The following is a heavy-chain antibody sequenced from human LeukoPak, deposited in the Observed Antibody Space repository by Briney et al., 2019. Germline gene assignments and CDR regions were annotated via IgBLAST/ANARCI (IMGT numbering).Heavy chain of an antibody. Sequence: PSETLSLTCTVSGGSISSGGYYWGWIRQHPGTGLEWIGYIYYSGSTYYNPSLKSRVTISVDTSKNQFSLKLSSVTAADTAVYYCARDRRGYQLLFRGQNWFDPWGQGTLVTVSS. D-gene: IGHD2-2*01. J-gene: IGHJ5*02. V-gene: IGHV4-31*03. CDR3: ARDRRGYQLLFRGQNWFDP. CDR2: IYYSGST. CDR1: GGSISSGGYY.